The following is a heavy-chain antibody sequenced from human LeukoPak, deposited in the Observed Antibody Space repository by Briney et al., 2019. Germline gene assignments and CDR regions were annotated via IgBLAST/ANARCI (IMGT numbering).Heavy chain of an antibody. Sequence: PGGSLRLSCAASGFTVSSYYMSWVRQAPGKGLEWVSLIYSGGSTYYADSVKGRFTISRDNSKNTLYLQMNSLRAEDTAVYYCARGYDSSGYYYGYWGQGTLVTVSS. D-gene: IGHD3-22*01. CDR1: GFTVSSYY. V-gene: IGHV3-53*01. CDR2: IYSGGST. CDR3: ARGYDSSGYYYGY. J-gene: IGHJ4*02.